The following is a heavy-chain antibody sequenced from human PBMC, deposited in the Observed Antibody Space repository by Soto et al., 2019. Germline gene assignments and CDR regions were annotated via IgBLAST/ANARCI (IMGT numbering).Heavy chain of an antibody. CDR2: ISGSGGST. V-gene: IGHV3-23*01. CDR3: AKARGKYYDFWSGPDYYYYGMDV. Sequence: GGSLRLSCAASGFTFSSYAMSWVRQAPGKGLEWVSAISGSGGSTYYADSVKGRFTISRDNSKNTLYLQMNSLRAEDTAVYYCAKARGKYYDFWSGPDYYYYGMDVWGQGTTVTVSS. CDR1: GFTFSSYA. J-gene: IGHJ6*02. D-gene: IGHD3-3*01.